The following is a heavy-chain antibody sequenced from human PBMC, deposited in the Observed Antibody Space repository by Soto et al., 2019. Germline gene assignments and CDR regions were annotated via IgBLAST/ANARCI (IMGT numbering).Heavy chain of an antibody. Sequence: PGESLKISCKGSGYSFTSYWIGWVHQMPGKGPEWMGIIYPGDSDTKYNPSFQGQVTISADKSITTTYLQWSSLKASDTAIYYCAASIFYYGMDVWGQGTTVTVSS. CDR3: AASIFYYGMDV. CDR1: GYSFTSYW. CDR2: IYPGDSDT. V-gene: IGHV5-51*07. J-gene: IGHJ6*02.